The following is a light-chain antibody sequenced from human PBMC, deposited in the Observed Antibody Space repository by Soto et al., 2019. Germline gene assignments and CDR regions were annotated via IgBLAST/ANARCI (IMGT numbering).Light chain of an antibody. V-gene: IGKV3-11*01. CDR2: DAS. CDR1: QSVSSE. J-gene: IGKJ1*01. Sequence: EIVLTQSPATLSLSPGERATLSCRASQSVSSELAWFQQKHGQAPRLLIYDASNRASGSPARFSGSGSGTDFTLTISSLEPEDFAVYYCQQRSNWPWTFGQGTKVEIK. CDR3: QQRSNWPWT.